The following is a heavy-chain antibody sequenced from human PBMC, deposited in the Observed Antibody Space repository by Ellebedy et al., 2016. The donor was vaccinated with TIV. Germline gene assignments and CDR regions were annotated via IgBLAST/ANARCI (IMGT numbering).Heavy chain of an antibody. V-gene: IGHV3-7*03. Sequence: GESLKISCAASGFTFSNYWMTWVRQAPGKGPECVANIKQDGSEKYYVDSVKGRFTISRDNAKHSLYLQMNSLRAEDTAVYFCARSRGVSYWGQGTLVTVSS. CDR3: ARSRGVSY. CDR2: IKQDGSEK. J-gene: IGHJ4*02. D-gene: IGHD2-8*01. CDR1: GFTFSNYW.